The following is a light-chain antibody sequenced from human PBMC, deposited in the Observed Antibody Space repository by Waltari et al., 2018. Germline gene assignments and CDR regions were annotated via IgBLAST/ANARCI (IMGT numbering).Light chain of an antibody. V-gene: IGKV3-15*01. CDR2: GAS. Sequence: REVTQSPATLSLSPGERATLSCRASQNVTTNLAWFQQKPGQTPRLLIYGASTRATDIPARFSGSGSGTDFTLTINGLQSEDFAVYYCQHHTGWLWTFGQGTKGEI. CDR3: QHHTGWLWT. CDR1: QNVTTN. J-gene: IGKJ1*01.